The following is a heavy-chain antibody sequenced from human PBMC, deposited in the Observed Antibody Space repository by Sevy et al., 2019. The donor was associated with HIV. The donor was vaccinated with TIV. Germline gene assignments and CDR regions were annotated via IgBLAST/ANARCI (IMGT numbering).Heavy chain of an antibody. CDR3: ARGYSDSYQLDY. D-gene: IGHD2-21*02. Sequence: ASVKVSCKASGYTFTGHHINWVRQARGQGLEWMGRINPNNGGTNFAQKFQGRVTVTRDTSTRTVYMELNILKSDDTAVYYCARGYSDSYQLDYWGQRTLVTVSS. CDR1: GYTFTGHH. CDR2: INPNNGGT. V-gene: IGHV1-2*06. J-gene: IGHJ4*02.